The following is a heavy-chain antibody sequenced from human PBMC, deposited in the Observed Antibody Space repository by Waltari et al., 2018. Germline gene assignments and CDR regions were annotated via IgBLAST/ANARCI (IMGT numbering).Heavy chain of an antibody. V-gene: IGHV4-59*01. CDR1: GGSISSYY. J-gene: IGHJ3*02. CDR2: IYYSGST. CDR3: ARGHDAFDI. Sequence: QVQLQESVPGLVKPSETLSLTCTVSGGSISSYYWSWIRQPPGKGLEWIGYIYYSGSTNYNPSLKSRVTISVDTSKNQFSLKLSSVTAADTAVYYCARGHDAFDIWGQGTMVTVSS.